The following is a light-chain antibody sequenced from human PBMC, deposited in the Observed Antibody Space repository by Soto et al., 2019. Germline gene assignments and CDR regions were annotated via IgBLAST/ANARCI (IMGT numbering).Light chain of an antibody. CDR1: QNVNNKF. Sequence: EIVLTQSPGTLSLSPGERATLSCRASQNVNNKFFAWYQQKPGQAPRLLIYGASSRATGIPDRFSGSGAGTDFTLTISRLEPEDFAVYYWQYYGWPPPMFGQGTKVEIK. V-gene: IGKV3-20*01. CDR2: GAS. CDR3: QYYGWPPPM. J-gene: IGKJ1*01.